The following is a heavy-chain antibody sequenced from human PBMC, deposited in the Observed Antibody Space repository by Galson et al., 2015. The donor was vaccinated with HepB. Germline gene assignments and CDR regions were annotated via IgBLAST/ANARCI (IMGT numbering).Heavy chain of an antibody. CDR3: ARAEPMIFGVVIVLHQ. Sequence: CAISGDSVSSNSAVWNWVRQSPSRGLEWLGRTYYRSKWYNDYAVSVKSRITINSDTSKNQFSLLLKSVTPEGTAVYFCARAEPMIFGVVIVLHQWGQGTLVTISS. CDR1: GDSVSSNSAV. V-gene: IGHV6-1*01. D-gene: IGHD3/OR15-3a*01. J-gene: IGHJ4*02. CDR2: TYYRSKWYN.